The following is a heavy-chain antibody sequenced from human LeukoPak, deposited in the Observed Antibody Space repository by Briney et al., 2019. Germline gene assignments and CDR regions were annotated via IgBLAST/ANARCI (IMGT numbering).Heavy chain of an antibody. J-gene: IGHJ4*02. D-gene: IGHD5-24*01. CDR1: GFTFSSYA. CDR2: ISSNGGST. CDR3: TTEMATIGDFDY. V-gene: IGHV3-64*01. Sequence: PGGSLRLSCAASGFTFSSYAMHWVRQAPGKGLEYVSAISSNGGSTYYANSVKGRFTISRDNSKSTLYLQMGSLRAEDTAVYYCTTEMATIGDFDYWGQGTLVTVSS.